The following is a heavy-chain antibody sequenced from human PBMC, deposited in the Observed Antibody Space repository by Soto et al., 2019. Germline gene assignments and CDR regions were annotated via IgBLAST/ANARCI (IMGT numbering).Heavy chain of an antibody. D-gene: IGHD6-19*01. Sequence: GASVKVSCKASGGTFSSYAISWVRQAPGQGLEWMGWMNPNSGNTGYAQKFQGRVTMTRNTSIGTAYMELSSLRSEDTAVYYCASLTSSGWLPGYWGQGTLVTVSS. V-gene: IGHV1-8*02. J-gene: IGHJ4*02. CDR2: MNPNSGNT. CDR3: ASLTSSGWLPGY. CDR1: GGTFSSYA.